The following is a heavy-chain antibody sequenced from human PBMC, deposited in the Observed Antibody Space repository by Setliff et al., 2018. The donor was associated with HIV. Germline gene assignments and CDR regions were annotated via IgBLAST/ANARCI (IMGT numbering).Heavy chain of an antibody. CDR2: IKEDGSEK. D-gene: IGHD2-2*02. J-gene: IGHJ5*02. CDR3: TKGVKYLDP. CDR1: GFTFSTHW. V-gene: IGHV3-7*01. Sequence: GGSLRLSCAASGFTFSTHWMTWVRQAPGKGLEWVANIKEDGSEKFYVDSVKGRFTISGDNAENSLYLQMNSLRVEDTAVYYCTKGVKYLDPWGQGTLVTVSS.